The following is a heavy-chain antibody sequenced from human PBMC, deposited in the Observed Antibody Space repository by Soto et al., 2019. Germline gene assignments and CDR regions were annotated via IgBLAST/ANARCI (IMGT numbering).Heavy chain of an antibody. CDR1: GYTFTSYW. V-gene: IGHV5-51*03. D-gene: IGHD2-8*01. Sequence: EGQLVQSGAELKKPGESLKISCQGPGYTFTSYWIGWVRQMPGKGLEWMGVINPVDSDIRYSPSFRGQVTFSVDKSISTAYLQWSSLKASDSAMYYCAKWGRSTASGRYFDLWGRGTLVTVSS. J-gene: IGHJ2*01. CDR3: AKWGRSTASGRYFDL. CDR2: INPVDSDI.